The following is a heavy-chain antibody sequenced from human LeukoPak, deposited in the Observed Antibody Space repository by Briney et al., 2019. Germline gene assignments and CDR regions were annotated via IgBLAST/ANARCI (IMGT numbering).Heavy chain of an antibody. CDR1: GLIFGDYW. CDR3: AKSGDTGYRPQGP. Sequence: PGGSLRLSCVASGLIFGDYWMTWVRQAPGKGLEWVANIKEDGSEKKYVDSVKGRFTISRDNAKNSLYLQMDSLRAEDTAVYYCAKSGDTGYRPQGPWGQGTLVTVSS. V-gene: IGHV3-7*01. CDR2: IKEDGSEK. J-gene: IGHJ5*02. D-gene: IGHD5-18*01.